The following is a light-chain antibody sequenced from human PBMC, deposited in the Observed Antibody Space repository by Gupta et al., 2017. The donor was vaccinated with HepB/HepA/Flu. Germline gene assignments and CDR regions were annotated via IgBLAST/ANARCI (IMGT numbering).Light chain of an antibody. CDR1: ENINNN. CDR3: LQNDSVPRT. Sequence: DIQMTQSPSSLSASVGDRVTITCRADENINNNLNWYQQKPGRAPKLLIYGSSNLQSGVPSTFSGSGSGTDFTLTITRLQREDFATYFCLQNDSVPRTFGPGTKLDFK. V-gene: IGKV1-39*01. CDR2: GSS. J-gene: IGKJ3*01.